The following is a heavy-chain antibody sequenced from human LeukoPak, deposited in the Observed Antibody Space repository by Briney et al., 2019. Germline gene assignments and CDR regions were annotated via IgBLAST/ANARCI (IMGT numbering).Heavy chain of an antibody. J-gene: IGHJ6*02. CDR1: GFTFSSYE. CDR3: AREPDYYGGYYYYGMDV. D-gene: IGHD1-26*01. Sequence: GGSLRLSCAASGFTFSSYEMNWVRQAPGKGLEWASYISSSGSTIYYADSVKGRFTISRDNAKNSLYLQMNSLRAEDTAVYYCAREPDYYGGYYYYGMDVWGQGTTVTVSS. CDR2: ISSSGSTI. V-gene: IGHV3-48*03.